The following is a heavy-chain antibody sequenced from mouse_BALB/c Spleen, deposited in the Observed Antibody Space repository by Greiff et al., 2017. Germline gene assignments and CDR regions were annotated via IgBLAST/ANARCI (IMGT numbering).Heavy chain of an antibody. D-gene: IGHD2-10*02. Sequence: EVKLQESGPELVKPGASVKIPCKASGYTFTDYNMDWVKQSHGKILEWIGDINPNIGGTIYNQKFKGKATLTVDNSSSTAYMELRDLTSEETAVYYCATQKYGNYDDWGQGTALTVSS. CDR1: GYTFTDYN. J-gene: IGHJ2*01. CDR2: INPNIGGT. CDR3: ATQKYGNYDD. V-gene: IGHV1-18*01.